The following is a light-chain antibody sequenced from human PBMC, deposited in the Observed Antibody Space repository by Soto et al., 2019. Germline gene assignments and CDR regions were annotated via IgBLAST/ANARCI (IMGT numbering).Light chain of an antibody. J-gene: IGKJ1*01. CDR2: AAS. Sequence: IHMSQSPSSLSASVVDRITITFLASQSISINLDWYQQKPGKAPRLLIYAASNLQSGVPSRFSASGSGTDFTLTLSRLEPEDFATYYCQQGYSSPWTFGQGTKVDIK. V-gene: IGKV1-39*01. CDR1: QSISIN. CDR3: QQGYSSPWT.